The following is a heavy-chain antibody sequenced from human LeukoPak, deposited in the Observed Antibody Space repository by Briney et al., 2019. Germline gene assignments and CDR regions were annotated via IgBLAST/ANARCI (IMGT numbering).Heavy chain of an antibody. J-gene: IGHJ3*02. CDR2: ISSGGNT. D-gene: IGHD3-10*02. Sequence: GGSLRLSCAASEFTVSRNYMSWVRQAPGRGLEWVSVISSGGNTYYTDSVKGRFTISRDNSKNTLYLQMSSLRVEDTAVYYCVRNDRGAFDIWGQGTMVTVSS. CDR3: VRNDRGAFDI. V-gene: IGHV3-53*01. CDR1: EFTVSRNY.